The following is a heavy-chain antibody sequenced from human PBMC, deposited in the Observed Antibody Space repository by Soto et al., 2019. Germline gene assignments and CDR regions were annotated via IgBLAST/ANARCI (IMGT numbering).Heavy chain of an antibody. Sequence: SETLSLTCTVSGGSISSYYWSWIRQPPGKGLEWIGYIYYSGSTNYNPSLKSRVTISVDTSKNQFSLKLSSVTAADTAVYYCARHVITFGGVIYSNYFDYWGQGTLVTVSS. V-gene: IGHV4-59*08. J-gene: IGHJ4*02. D-gene: IGHD3-16*02. CDR1: GGSISSYY. CDR2: IYYSGST. CDR3: ARHVITFGGVIYSNYFDY.